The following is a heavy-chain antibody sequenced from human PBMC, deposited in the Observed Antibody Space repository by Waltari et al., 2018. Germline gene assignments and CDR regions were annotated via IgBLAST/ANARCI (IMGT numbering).Heavy chain of an antibody. J-gene: IGHJ6*02. D-gene: IGHD3-10*01. V-gene: IGHV4-59*01. CDR3: ASVSSGNHYYYYGMDV. Sequence: QVQLQESGPGLVKPSATLSLTCTVSGGSISSYYWSWIRQPPGKGLEWIGYIYYSGSTNYNPSLKSRVTISVDTSKNQFSLKLSSVTAADTAVYYCASVSSGNHYYYYGMDVWGQGTTVTVSS. CDR2: IYYSGST. CDR1: GGSISSYY.